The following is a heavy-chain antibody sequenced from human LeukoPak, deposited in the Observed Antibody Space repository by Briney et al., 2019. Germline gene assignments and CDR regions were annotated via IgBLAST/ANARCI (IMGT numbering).Heavy chain of an antibody. CDR1: GFTFSSYA. CDR2: ISYDGSNK. J-gene: IGHJ4*02. Sequence: PGRSLRLSCAASGFTFSSYAMHWARQAPGKGLEWVAVISYDGSNKYYADSVKGRFTISRDNSKNTLYLQMNSLRAEDTAVYYCARDLTVAGTYWGQGTLVTVSS. CDR3: ARDLTVAGTY. D-gene: IGHD6-19*01. V-gene: IGHV3-30-3*01.